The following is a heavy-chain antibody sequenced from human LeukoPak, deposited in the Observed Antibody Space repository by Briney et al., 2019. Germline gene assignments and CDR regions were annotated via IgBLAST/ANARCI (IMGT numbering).Heavy chain of an antibody. CDR3: TRPVVLGAYLRGAYDFGS. CDR2: IWYDGSNK. D-gene: IGHD3-16*01. CDR1: GFTFSTYS. Sequence: QPGGSLRLSCAASGFTFSTYSMNWVRQAPGKGLEWVALIWYDGSNKYYADSVKGRFTISRDNSKNTLSLEMNSLRAEDTAVYYCTRPVVLGAYLRGAYDFGSWGQGTLVTVSS. J-gene: IGHJ4*02. V-gene: IGHV3-33*08.